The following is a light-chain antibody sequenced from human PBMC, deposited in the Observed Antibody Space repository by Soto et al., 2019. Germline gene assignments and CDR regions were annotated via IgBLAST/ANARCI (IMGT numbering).Light chain of an antibody. Sequence: VMTQSPSTLSVSPGERATLSCRASQSVYSNLAWYQQKPGQAPRLLIYGASSRATGIPDRFSGSGSGTDFTLIISSLEPEDFAFYYCQQGNTWPWTFGQGTKVDIK. J-gene: IGKJ1*01. V-gene: IGKV3D-15*01. CDR3: QQGNTWPWT. CDR2: GAS. CDR1: QSVYSN.